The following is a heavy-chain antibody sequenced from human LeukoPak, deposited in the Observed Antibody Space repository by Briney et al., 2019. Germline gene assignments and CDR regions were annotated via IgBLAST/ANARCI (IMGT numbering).Heavy chain of an antibody. D-gene: IGHD4-17*01. J-gene: IGHJ6*03. V-gene: IGHV4-59*01. CDR3: ARAGTTVITSYYYYMDV. CDR1: GDSISGYS. CDR2: IYYSGDT. Sequence: SETLSLTCTVSGDSISGYSWSWIRQPPGGGLEWIGYIYYSGDTAYNPSLKSRVTMSVDTSKKQLSLMLRSVTTEDTAVYYCARAGTTVITSYYYYMDVWGKGTTVTVSS.